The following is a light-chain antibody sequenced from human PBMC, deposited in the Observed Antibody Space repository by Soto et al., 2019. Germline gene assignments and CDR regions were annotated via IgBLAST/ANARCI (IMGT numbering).Light chain of an antibody. CDR1: SCDVGAYNY. J-gene: IGLJ3*02. V-gene: IGLV2-14*01. CDR3: TSHTNRNSWV. CDR2: EVN. Sequence: QSALTQPASVSGSPGQSITISCTGTSCDVGAYNYVSWYQQHPGKAPKLMIYEVNNRPSGISNRFSGSKSGNTASLTISGLQAEDEADYYCTSHTNRNSWVFGGGTKLTVL.